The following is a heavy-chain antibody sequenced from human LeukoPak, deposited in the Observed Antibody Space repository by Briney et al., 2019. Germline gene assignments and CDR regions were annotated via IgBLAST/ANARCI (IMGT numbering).Heavy chain of an antibody. D-gene: IGHD4-17*01. CDR2: IKDDGSAK. CDR1: GFTFSNYW. Sequence: SGRSLRLSCAASGFTFSNYWMSWVRQAPGKGLEWVANIKDDGSAKYYVDSVKGRFTISRDNAKNSLFLQMNSLRAEDTAVYYCARGSIWMTTVTTGYWGQGTLVTVSS. CDR3: ARGSIWMTTVTTGY. J-gene: IGHJ4*02. V-gene: IGHV3-7*01.